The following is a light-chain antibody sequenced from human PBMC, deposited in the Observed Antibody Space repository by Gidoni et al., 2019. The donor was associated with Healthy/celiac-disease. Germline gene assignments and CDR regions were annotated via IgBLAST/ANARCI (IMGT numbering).Light chain of an antibody. CDR1: QSFSSN. J-gene: IGKJ3*01. Sequence: EIVMTQSPATLSVSPGERATLNCRASQSFSSNLAWYQHKPGQAPRLLIYGASTRATGIPARFSGSGSGTEFTLTISSLQSEDFAVYFCQQYNNWPSFAFGPGTKVDIK. V-gene: IGKV3-15*01. CDR3: QQYNNWPSFA. CDR2: GAS.